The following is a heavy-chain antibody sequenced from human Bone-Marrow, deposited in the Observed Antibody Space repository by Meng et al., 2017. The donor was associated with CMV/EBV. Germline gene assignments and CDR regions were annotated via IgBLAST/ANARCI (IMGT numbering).Heavy chain of an antibody. CDR3: ARWGVSFYSVSSRYYYYGIDV. CDR2: IYPGDSDT. CDR1: GYSFTSYW. J-gene: IGHJ6*02. V-gene: IGHV5-51*01. D-gene: IGHD6-6*01. Sequence: GGSLRLSCKGSGYSFTSYWIGWVRQMPGKGLEWMGIIYPGDSDTRYSPSFQGQVTISADKSISTAYLQWSSLKASDTAMYYCARWGVSFYSVSSRYYYYGIDVWGQGTTVTVSS.